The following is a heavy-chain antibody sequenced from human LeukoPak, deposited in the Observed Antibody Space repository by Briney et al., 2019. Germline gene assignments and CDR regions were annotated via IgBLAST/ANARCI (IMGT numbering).Heavy chain of an antibody. CDR1: GYPFSTYG. D-gene: IGHD5-12*01. V-gene: IGHV1-18*03. J-gene: IGHJ4*02. CDR2: ISTHNGKT. Sequence: ASVKVSCKASGYPFSTYGISWVRQAPGQGLQWMAWISTHNGKTDYAQNLQDRVTVTRDTSTSTVYMELRSLRSDDMAVYFCARDVGTTHFDFWGQGTLVTVSS. CDR3: ARDVGTTHFDF.